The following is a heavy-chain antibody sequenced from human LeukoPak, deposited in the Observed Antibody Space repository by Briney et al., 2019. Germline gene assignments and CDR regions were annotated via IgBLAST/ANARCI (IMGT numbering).Heavy chain of an antibody. CDR2: IYYSGST. Sequence: SETLSLTCTVSGGSISSYYWSWIRQPPGKGLEWIGYIYYSGSTNYNPSLKSRVTISVDTSKNQFSLKLSSVTAADTAVYYCARRTTDWFGENYFDYWGQGTLVTVSS. CDR3: ARRTTDWFGENYFDY. CDR1: GGSISSYY. J-gene: IGHJ4*02. V-gene: IGHV4-59*01. D-gene: IGHD3-10*01.